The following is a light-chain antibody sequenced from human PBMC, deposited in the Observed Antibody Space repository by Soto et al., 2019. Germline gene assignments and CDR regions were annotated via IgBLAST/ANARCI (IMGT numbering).Light chain of an antibody. CDR1: QSVRSN. J-gene: IGKJ1*01. Sequence: EIVMTQSPATLSVSPGERATLSCRASQSVRSNLAWYQQKPGQAPRLLIYGVSTRAPGISARFSGSGYGTEFTLTISSLQSEDFAVYYCQQYNNWPLFGQGTKVDIK. CDR3: QQYNNWPL. CDR2: GVS. V-gene: IGKV3-15*01.